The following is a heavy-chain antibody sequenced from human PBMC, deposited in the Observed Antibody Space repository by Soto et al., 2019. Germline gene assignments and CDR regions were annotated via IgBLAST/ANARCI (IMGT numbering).Heavy chain of an antibody. J-gene: IGHJ4*02. V-gene: IGHV3-53*01. D-gene: IGHD4-17*01. CDR1: VFTVISNY. CDR3: ARDHPDYGGFDY. CDR2: IYSGGST. Sequence: PGWSLRLSCASSVFTVISNYMSWVRQAPGKGLEWVSVIYSGGSTYYADSVKGRFTISRDNSKNTLYLQMNSLRAEDTAVYYCARDHPDYGGFDYWGQGTLVTVSS.